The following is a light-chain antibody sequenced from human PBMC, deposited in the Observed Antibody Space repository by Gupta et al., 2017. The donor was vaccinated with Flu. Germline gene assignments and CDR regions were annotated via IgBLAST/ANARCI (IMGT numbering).Light chain of an antibody. Sequence: IQMTPSPSSLSASVGDRVTITCRASQSISSYLNWYQQKPGKAPKLLIYDASSLQSGVPSRFSGSGSGTDFTLTISSLQPEDFATYYCQQSYSTPLPFGGGTKVEIK. CDR1: QSISSY. V-gene: IGKV1-39*01. J-gene: IGKJ4*01. CDR3: QQSYSTPLP. CDR2: DAS.